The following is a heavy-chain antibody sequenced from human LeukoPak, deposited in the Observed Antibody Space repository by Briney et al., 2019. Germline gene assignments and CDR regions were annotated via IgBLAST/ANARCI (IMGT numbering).Heavy chain of an antibody. D-gene: IGHD3-10*01. J-gene: IGHJ4*02. CDR3: ARDGRFGELTH. CDR2: LYDGGPT. Sequence: QTGGSLRLSCAASGFNVSRHYMTWVRQAPGKGLEWVSVLYDGGPTYYADSVKGRFTISRDNSRNMVYLQMMSLRAEDTAIYYCARDGRFGELTHWGQGTLVTVSS. V-gene: IGHV3-53*01. CDR1: GFNVSRHY.